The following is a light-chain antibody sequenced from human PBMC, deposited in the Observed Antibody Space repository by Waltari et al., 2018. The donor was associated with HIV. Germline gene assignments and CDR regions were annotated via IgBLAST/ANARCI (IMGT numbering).Light chain of an antibody. CDR3: SSYAGNDAFV. V-gene: IGLV2-11*01. J-gene: IGLJ2*01. Sequence: QSALTQPRSVSGSPGQSVTLSCTGTSSDVGGYNYVSWYQQHPGQAPKIMIYDVNKRPSGVPERFSGSKSGNTASLTISGLQAEDEADYYCSSYAGNDAFVFGGGTKLTVL. CDR2: DVN. CDR1: SSDVGGYNY.